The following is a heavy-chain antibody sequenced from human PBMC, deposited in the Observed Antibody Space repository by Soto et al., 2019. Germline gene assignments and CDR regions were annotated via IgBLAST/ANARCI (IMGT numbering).Heavy chain of an antibody. CDR2: IDPSDSYT. D-gene: IGHD6-13*01. Sequence: PGESLKISCKGSGYSFTSYWISWVRQMPGKGLEWMGRIDPSDSYTNYSPSFQGQVTISADKSISTAYLQWSSLKASDTAMYYCAKSIAAAGTGNWFDPWGQGTLVTVSS. J-gene: IGHJ5*02. CDR1: GYSFTSYW. CDR3: AKSIAAAGTGNWFDP. V-gene: IGHV5-10-1*01.